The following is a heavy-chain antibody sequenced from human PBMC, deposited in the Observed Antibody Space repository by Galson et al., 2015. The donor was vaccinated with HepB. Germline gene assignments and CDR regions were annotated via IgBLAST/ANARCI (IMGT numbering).Heavy chain of an antibody. CDR2: IHYDGSNK. CDR3: AKDRGEWELPPPYFDF. D-gene: IGHD1-26*01. J-gene: IGHJ4*02. Sequence: SLRLSCAASGFTFSGYGMHWVRQAPGKGLEWVAFIHYDGSNKYYADSVKGRFTISRDNSKNTLYLQMNSLRVEDTAVYYCAKDRGEWELPPPYFDFWGQGTLVTVSS. CDR1: GFTFSGYG. V-gene: IGHV3-30*02.